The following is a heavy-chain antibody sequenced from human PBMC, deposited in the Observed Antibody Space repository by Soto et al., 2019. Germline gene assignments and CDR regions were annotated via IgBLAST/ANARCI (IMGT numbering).Heavy chain of an antibody. CDR3: SGGVGDAF. Sequence: EVHLVESGGGLVQTGGSLRLSCAIFESTVSRDWMNWVRQAPGKGLEWVAHINQDGSEKYYVDSVKGRFTISRDNAKKSLYLQMNSLRPADTAMCDGSGGVGDAFWGQGTLVTVSS. CDR1: ESTVSRDW. D-gene: IGHD1-26*01. CDR2: INQDGSEK. V-gene: IGHV3-7*04. J-gene: IGHJ4*02.